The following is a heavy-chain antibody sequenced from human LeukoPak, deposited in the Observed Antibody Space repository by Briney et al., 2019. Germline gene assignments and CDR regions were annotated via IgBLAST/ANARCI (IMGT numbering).Heavy chain of an antibody. J-gene: IGHJ4*02. D-gene: IGHD2-15*01. V-gene: IGHV3-7*01. CDR2: IEPAGSAT. CDR1: GFTLSSYW. Sequence: PGGSLRLSCTASGFTLSSYWMTWVRQAPGKGLEWVANIEPAGSATYYVDSVKGRFTISRDNAKNLLYLQMNSLRAEDSAVYHCGRFGYVAAVDSWGQGALVTVSS. CDR3: GRFGYVAAVDS.